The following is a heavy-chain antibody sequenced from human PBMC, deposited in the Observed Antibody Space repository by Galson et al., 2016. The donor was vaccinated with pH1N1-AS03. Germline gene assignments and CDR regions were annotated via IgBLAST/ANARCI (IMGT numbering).Heavy chain of an antibody. V-gene: IGHV4-59*08. CDR3: ARHGRPHSGVLTALTAFDY. D-gene: IGHD3-9*01. J-gene: IGHJ4*02. CDR1: GGSFTYYY. CDR2: IYYSGST. Sequence: ETLSLTCNVSGGSFTYYYWSWLRQPPGKGLEWIGYIYYSGSTNYHPSLRSRLTISLDTSKNQISLELSSVTAADTAVYYCARHGRPHSGVLTALTAFDYWGPGAQVTGAS.